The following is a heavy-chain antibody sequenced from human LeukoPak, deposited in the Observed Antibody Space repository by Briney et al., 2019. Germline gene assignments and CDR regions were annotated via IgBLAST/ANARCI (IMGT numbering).Heavy chain of an antibody. CDR1: GFTFSSYA. CDR3: AKTSDYYGSGSYYYYFDY. Sequence: GRSLRLSCAASGFTFSSYAMSWVRQAPGKGLEWVSAISGRGGSTYYADSVKGRFTISRDNSKNTLYLQMNRLRAEDTAVYYCAKTSDYYGSGSYYYYFDYWGQGTLVTVSS. J-gene: IGHJ4*02. V-gene: IGHV3-23*01. CDR2: ISGRGGST. D-gene: IGHD3-10*01.